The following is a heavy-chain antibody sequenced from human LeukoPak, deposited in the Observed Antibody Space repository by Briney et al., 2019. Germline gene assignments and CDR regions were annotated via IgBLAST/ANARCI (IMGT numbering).Heavy chain of an antibody. V-gene: IGHV3-9*01. CDR1: GFTFDDYA. CDR2: IRWNSGSI. CDR3: AKDRSSWYGAFDI. D-gene: IGHD6-13*01. Sequence: HPGGSLRLSCAASGFTFDDYAMHWVRQAPGKGLEWVSGIRWNSGSIVYADSVKGRFTISRDNAKNSLYLQMNSLRDEDTALYYCAKDRSSWYGAFDIWGQGTMVTVSS. J-gene: IGHJ3*02.